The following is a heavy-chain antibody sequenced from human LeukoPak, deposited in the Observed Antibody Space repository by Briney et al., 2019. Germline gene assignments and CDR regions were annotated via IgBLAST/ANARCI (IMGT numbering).Heavy chain of an antibody. V-gene: IGHV3-23*01. CDR2: VSGSGGST. CDR3: AKGLYDFWSGYQYYFDY. D-gene: IGHD3-3*01. J-gene: IGHJ4*02. Sequence: GGSLRLSCAASGFTFSSYAMSWVRQAPGKGLEWVSAVSGSGGSTYYADSVKGRFTISRDNSKNTLYLQMNSLRAEDTAVSYCAKGLYDFWSGYQYYFDYWGQGTLVTVSS. CDR1: GFTFSSYA.